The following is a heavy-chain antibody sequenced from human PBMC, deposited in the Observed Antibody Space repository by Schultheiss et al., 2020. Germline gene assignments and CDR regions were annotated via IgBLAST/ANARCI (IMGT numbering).Heavy chain of an antibody. J-gene: IGHJ4*02. CDR2: IWYDGSNK. V-gene: IGHV3-33*01. Sequence: GGSLRLSCAASGFTFSNYGMHWVRQAPGKGMEWVAVIWYDGSNKYYADSVKGRFTISRDNSKNTLYLQMNSLRAEDTAVYYCATDYYGSGSFPELDYWGQGTLVTVS. CDR3: ATDYYGSGSFPELDY. CDR1: GFTFSNYG. D-gene: IGHD3-10*01.